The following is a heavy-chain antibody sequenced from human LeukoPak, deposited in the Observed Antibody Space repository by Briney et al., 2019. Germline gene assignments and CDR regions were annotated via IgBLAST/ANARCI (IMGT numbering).Heavy chain of an antibody. CDR2: IYHSGST. V-gene: IGHV4-38-2*02. J-gene: IGHJ3*02. D-gene: IGHD5-18*01. CDR1: GYSISSGYY. Sequence: SETLSLTCTVSGYSISSGYYWGWIRQPPGKGLEWIGSIYHSGSTYYNPSLKSRVTISVDTSKNQFSLKLGSVTAADTAVYYCARVGIQLWLPNDAFDIWGQGTMVTVSS. CDR3: ARVGIQLWLPNDAFDI.